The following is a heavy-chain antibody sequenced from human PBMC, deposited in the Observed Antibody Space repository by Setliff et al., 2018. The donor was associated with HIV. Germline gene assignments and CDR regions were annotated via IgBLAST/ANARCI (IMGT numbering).Heavy chain of an antibody. V-gene: IGHV4-28*03. CDR2: IFYSGST. Sequence: SETLSLTCAVSGYSISSGYYWGWIRQPPGEGLEWIGYIFYSGSTNYNPSLKSRVTMSVDTSKNQLSLKLSSVTAADTAVYYCAREDYYYYGMDVWGQGTTVTVSS. CDR3: AREDYYYYGMDV. J-gene: IGHJ6*02. CDR1: GYSISSGYY.